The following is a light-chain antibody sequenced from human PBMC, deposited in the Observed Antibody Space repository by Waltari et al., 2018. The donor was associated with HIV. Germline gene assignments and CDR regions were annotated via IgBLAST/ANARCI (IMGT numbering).Light chain of an antibody. CDR3: QQSYDLPYT. V-gene: IGKV1-39*01. J-gene: IGKJ2*01. Sequence: DIQMTQSPTSLSASVAETVTIHGRASQHLGVKVNWYQYKIGRAPRLLIAATSNLQSCVPSRCSGSGVGTRFSLTISGPQADDFAQYFCQQSYDLPYTFGQGTRV. CDR2: ATS. CDR1: QHLGVK.